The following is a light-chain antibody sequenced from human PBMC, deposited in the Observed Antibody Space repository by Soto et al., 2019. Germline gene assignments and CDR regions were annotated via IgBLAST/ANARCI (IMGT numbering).Light chain of an antibody. CDR3: VTWDNSLSAWV. Sequence: VLTQSPATLSLSPGERATLSCRASQSVSSYLAWYQQLPGTAPKLLIYENIKRPSGIPDRFSGSKSGTSATLGITGLQTGDEADYYCVTWDNSLSAWVFGAGTKVTVL. V-gene: IGLV1-51*02. CDR1: QSVSSY. J-gene: IGLJ1*01. CDR2: ENI.